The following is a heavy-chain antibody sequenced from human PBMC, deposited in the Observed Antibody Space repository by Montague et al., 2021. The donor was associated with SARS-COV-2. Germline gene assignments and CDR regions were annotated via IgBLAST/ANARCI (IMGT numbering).Heavy chain of an antibody. CDR2: TIYTGSAWYN. J-gene: IGHJ4*02. V-gene: IGHV6-1*01. Sequence: CVISGDSVSTYGVAWDWIRQSPSRGLEWLGMTIYTGSAWYNEYAESVKGRITINPDTPENQFFLHLTSVTPEDTAVYYCARHSYRTFDFWGQGTLVTVSS. CDR3: ARHSYRTFDF. CDR1: GDSVSTYGVA. D-gene: IGHD3-10*01.